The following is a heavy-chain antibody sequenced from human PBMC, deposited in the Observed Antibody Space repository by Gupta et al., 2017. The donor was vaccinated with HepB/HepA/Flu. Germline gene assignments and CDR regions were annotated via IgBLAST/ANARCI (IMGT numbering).Heavy chain of an antibody. Sequence: QVQLVESGGGLVKPGGSLRLSCAASGFTFRDYYMSWIRQAPGKGLEWVSYISGVDTTIYYADSVRGRFTVSRDNAKNSLYLQMDSLRAEDTAVYYCARASLMVAARDQWGPGTLVTVSS. CDR2: ISGVDTTI. CDR1: GFTFRDYY. V-gene: IGHV3-11*04. D-gene: IGHD2-15*01. CDR3: ARASLMVAARDQ. J-gene: IGHJ4*02.